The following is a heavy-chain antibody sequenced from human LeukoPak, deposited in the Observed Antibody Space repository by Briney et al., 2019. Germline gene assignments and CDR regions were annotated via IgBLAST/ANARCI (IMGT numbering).Heavy chain of an antibody. Sequence: SETLSLTCTVSGGSISSYYWSWIRQPAGKGLEWIGRIYTSGSTNYNPSLKSRVTMSVDTPKNQFSLKLSSVTAADTAVYYCAREGIYYYGTHENWFDPWGQGTLVTVSS. CDR2: IYTSGST. CDR1: GGSISSYY. D-gene: IGHD3-10*01. V-gene: IGHV4-4*07. CDR3: AREGIYYYGTHENWFDP. J-gene: IGHJ5*02.